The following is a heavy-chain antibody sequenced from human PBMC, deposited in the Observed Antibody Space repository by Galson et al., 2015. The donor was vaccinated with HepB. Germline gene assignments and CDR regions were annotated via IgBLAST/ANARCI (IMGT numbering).Heavy chain of an antibody. CDR1: GYTFTRYG. CDR2: INTFNGNS. J-gene: IGHJ4*02. Sequence: SVKVSCKASGYTFTRYGISWVRQAPGQGLEWMGWINTFNGNSNYAQKFQGRVIMTTDTSTRIAYMELRSLRSDDRAVYYCARGGSATIGGPTFDHWGQGTQVTVSS. D-gene: IGHD5-24*01. V-gene: IGHV1-18*01. CDR3: ARGGSATIGGPTFDH.